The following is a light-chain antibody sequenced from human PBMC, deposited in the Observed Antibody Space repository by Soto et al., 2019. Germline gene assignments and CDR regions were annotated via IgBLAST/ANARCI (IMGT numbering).Light chain of an antibody. CDR3: SSYAGTAYV. Sequence: QAVLTQPPSASGSPGQSVTISCTGTSSDVGGYNYVSWYRQHPGKAPKLMIYEVTKRPSGVPDRFSGSKSGNTASLTVSGLQAEDEADYYCSSYAGTAYVFGTGTKLTVL. CDR1: SSDVGGYNY. J-gene: IGLJ1*01. V-gene: IGLV2-8*01. CDR2: EVT.